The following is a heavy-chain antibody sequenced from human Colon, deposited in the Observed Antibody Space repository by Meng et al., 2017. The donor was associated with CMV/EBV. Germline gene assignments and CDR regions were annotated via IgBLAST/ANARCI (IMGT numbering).Heavy chain of an antibody. CDR2: INSISGDT. J-gene: IGHJ5*02. V-gene: IGHV1-2*02. D-gene: IGHD3-3*02. CDR1: GYTFTDYY. Sequence: VQLVQFGAEVKKPGASVKVSCKTSGYTFTDYYIHWVRQAPGQGLEWMGWINSISGDTNYAQKFQGRVTMTRDTSITTAYMELNSLKSDDTAVYYCGRDRHLDPWGQGTLVTVSS. CDR3: GRDRHLDP.